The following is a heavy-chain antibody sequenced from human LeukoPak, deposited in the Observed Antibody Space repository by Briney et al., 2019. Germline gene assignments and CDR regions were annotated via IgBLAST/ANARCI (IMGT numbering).Heavy chain of an antibody. J-gene: IGHJ4*02. V-gene: IGHV3-53*01. D-gene: IGHD1-26*01. Sequence: PGGSLRLSCAASGFTVSSNYMDWVRQAPGKGLQWVSVIYSGGTTDYADSVKGRFIISRDNSKNTVYLQMNSLRAEDTAMYHCARSSGGSHFDYWGQGTLVTVS. CDR2: IYSGGTT. CDR1: GFTVSSNY. CDR3: ARSSGGSHFDY.